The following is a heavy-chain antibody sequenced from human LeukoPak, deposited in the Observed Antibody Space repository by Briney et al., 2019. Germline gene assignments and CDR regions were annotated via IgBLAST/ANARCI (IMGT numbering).Heavy chain of an antibody. CDR2: ISYDGSNK. V-gene: IGHV3-30*04. CDR3: AREWEGFDY. CDR1: GFTFSSYA. D-gene: IGHD1-26*01. J-gene: IGHJ4*02. Sequence: PGGSLRLSCAASGFTFSSYAMHWVRQAPGKGLEWGAVISYDGSNKYYADSVKGRFTISRDNSKNTLYLQMNSLRAEDTAVYYCAREWEGFDYWGQGTLVTVS.